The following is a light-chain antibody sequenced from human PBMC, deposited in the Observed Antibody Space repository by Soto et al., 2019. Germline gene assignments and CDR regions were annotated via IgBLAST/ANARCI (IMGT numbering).Light chain of an antibody. Sequence: QSVLTQPPSASGTPGQRVTISCSGSSSNIGSNYVYWYQQLPGTAPKLLIYRNNQRPSGVPDRFSGSKSGNTASLTISGLQADDEADYYCSSYTRSSTLIIFGSGTKLTVL. J-gene: IGLJ1*01. CDR1: SSNIGSNY. V-gene: IGLV1-47*01. CDR3: SSYTRSSTLII. CDR2: RNN.